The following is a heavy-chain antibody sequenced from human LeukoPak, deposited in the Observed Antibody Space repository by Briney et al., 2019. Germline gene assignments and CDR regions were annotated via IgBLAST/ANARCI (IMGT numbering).Heavy chain of an antibody. V-gene: IGHV3-7*01. CDR2: IKQDGSDN. CDR3: ARDYCSRSSCYEDAFDI. J-gene: IGHJ3*02. Sequence: GGSLRLSCAASGFTFNKYWMSWVRQAPGKGLEWVAIIKQDGSDNYYVDSVKGRFTISRDNAKNSLYLQMNSLRAEDTGVYYCARDYCSRSSCYEDAFDIWGQGTMVTVSS. D-gene: IGHD2-2*01. CDR1: GFTFNKYW.